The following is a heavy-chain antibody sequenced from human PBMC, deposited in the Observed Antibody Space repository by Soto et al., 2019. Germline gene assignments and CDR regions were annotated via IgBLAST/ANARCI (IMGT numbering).Heavy chain of an antibody. J-gene: IGHJ3*02. CDR2: IIPIFGTA. CDR3: ARDRDYGDPRFAFDI. Sequence: VKVSCKASGGTFSSYAISWVRQAPGQGLEWMGGIIPIFGTANYAQKFQGRVTITADESTSTAYMELSSLRSEDTAVYYCARDRDYGDPRFAFDIWGQGTMVTVSS. CDR1: GGTFSSYA. D-gene: IGHD4-17*01. V-gene: IGHV1-69*13.